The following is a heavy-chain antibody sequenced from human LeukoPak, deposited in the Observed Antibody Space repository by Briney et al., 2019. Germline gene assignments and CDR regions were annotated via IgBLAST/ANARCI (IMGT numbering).Heavy chain of an antibody. CDR3: ARLRYDILTGYPFDY. D-gene: IGHD3-9*01. Sequence: SETLSLTCAVYGGSFSGYYWTWIRQPPGKGLEWIGEISHSGRANYNPSLKSRVTISVDTSKNQFSLKLSSVTAADTAVYYCARLRYDILTGYPFDYWGQGTLVTVSS. J-gene: IGHJ4*02. CDR1: GGSFSGYY. V-gene: IGHV4-34*01. CDR2: ISHSGRA.